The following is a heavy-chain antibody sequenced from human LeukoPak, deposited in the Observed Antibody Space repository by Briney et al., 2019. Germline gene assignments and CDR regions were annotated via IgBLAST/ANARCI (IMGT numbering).Heavy chain of an antibody. J-gene: IGHJ6*03. V-gene: IGHV3-48*03. CDR2: ISSSGSTI. D-gene: IGHD2-8*01. CDR1: GFTFSSYE. Sequence: GGSLRLSCAASGFTFSSYEMNWVRQAPGKGLEWVSYISSSGSTIYYADSVKGRFTISRDNSKNTLYLQMNSLRAEDTAVYYCAKVALMGLYAYYMDVWGKGTTVTVSS. CDR3: AKVALMGLYAYYMDV.